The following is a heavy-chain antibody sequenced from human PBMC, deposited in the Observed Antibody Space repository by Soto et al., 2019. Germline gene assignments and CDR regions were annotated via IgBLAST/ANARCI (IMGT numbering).Heavy chain of an antibody. CDR3: AKEGYCSSTSCYAYYYYYYGMDV. CDR1: GGTFSSYA. CDR2: IIPIFGTA. J-gene: IGHJ6*02. D-gene: IGHD2-2*01. Sequence: SVKVSCKASGGTFSSYAISWVRQAPGQGLEWMGGIIPIFGTANYAQKFQGRVTITADESTSTAYMELSSLRSEDTAVYYCAKEGYCSSTSCYAYYYYYYGMDVWGQGTTVTVSS. V-gene: IGHV1-69*13.